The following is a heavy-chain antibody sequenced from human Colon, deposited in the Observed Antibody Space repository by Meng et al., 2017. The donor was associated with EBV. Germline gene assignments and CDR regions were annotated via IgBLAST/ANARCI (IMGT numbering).Heavy chain of an antibody. V-gene: IGHV4-4*02. Sequence: QVHRPGSGHVRLKLSRPLSAPCPLSAGHISSSNWRSWVRLAPRKGLEWIGELYHSGSTNSNPSLRSRLTLSVDKSKNQISLKLTSVTAADTALYYCAKVQSSGRFSWFDPWGQGTLVTVSS. D-gene: IGHD3-10*01. CDR2: LYHSGST. CDR1: AGHISSSNW. J-gene: IGHJ5*02. CDR3: AKVQSSGRFSWFDP.